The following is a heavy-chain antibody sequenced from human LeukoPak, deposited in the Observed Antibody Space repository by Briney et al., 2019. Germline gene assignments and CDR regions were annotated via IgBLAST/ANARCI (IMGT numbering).Heavy chain of an antibody. J-gene: IGHJ5*02. CDR1: GFTFSSSV. V-gene: IGHV3-23*01. D-gene: IGHD6-19*01. Sequence: PGGSLRLSCAASGFTFSSSVMSWVRQAPGKGLEWVSSIRDGGDSTYYADSVKGRFTISRDNSKNTLYLQMSSLRAEDTAVYYCAKCVSGWPNWFDPWGQGTLVTVSS. CDR3: AKCVSGWPNWFDP. CDR2: IRDGGDST.